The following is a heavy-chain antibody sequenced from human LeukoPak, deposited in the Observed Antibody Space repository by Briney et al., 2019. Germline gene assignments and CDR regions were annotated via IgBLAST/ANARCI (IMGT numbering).Heavy chain of an antibody. D-gene: IGHD7-27*01. J-gene: IGHJ2*01. Sequence: GGSLRLSCAASGFTFSSFGMHWVRQAPGKGLEWVGVIWYDGSNTQYGDSVKGRFTITRDNSKNTLSLQMNGLRAEDTAVYYCARDRNWGKSVWYFDLWGRGALVAVSS. CDR2: IWYDGSNT. CDR1: GFTFSSFG. V-gene: IGHV3-33*08. CDR3: ARDRNWGKSVWYFDL.